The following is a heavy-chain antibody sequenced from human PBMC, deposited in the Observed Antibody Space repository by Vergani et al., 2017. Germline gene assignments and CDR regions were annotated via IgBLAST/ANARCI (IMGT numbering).Heavy chain of an antibody. J-gene: IGHJ4*02. Sequence: QVQLQESGPGLVKPSETLSLTCTVSGGSISSYYWSWIRQPPGKGLEWIGYIYYSGSTNYNPSLKSRVTISVDTSKNQFSLKLSSVTAADTAVYYCARDKGRAVAGTPFDYWGQGTLVTVSS. CDR1: GGSISSYY. CDR2: IYYSGST. V-gene: IGHV4-59*01. CDR3: ARDKGRAVAGTPFDY. D-gene: IGHD6-19*01.